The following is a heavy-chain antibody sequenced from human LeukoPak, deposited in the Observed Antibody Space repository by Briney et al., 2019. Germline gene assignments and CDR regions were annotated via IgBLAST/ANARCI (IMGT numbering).Heavy chain of an antibody. D-gene: IGHD3-22*01. J-gene: IGHJ4*02. CDR3: VRSGYEEYYFDY. V-gene: IGHV3-33*01. Sequence: GGSLRLSCAASGFTFSSYGMHWVRQAPGEGLEWVAVIWYDGSNKYYADSVKGRFTIFRDNSKNTLYLQMNSLRAEDTAVYYCVRSGYEEYYFDYWGQGTLVTVSS. CDR2: IWYDGSNK. CDR1: GFTFSSYG.